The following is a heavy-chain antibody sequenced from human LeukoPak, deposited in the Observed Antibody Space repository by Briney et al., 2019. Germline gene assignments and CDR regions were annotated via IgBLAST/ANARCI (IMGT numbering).Heavy chain of an antibody. CDR2: IYSGGST. D-gene: IGHD3-16*01. CDR1: GFTVSSNY. Sequence: GGSLRLSCAASGFTVSSNYMSWVRQAPGKGLEWVSVIYSGGSTYYADSVKGRFTISRDNAKNSLYLRMNSLRAEDTAVYYCARVWGDAVGGYYYYYGMDVWGQGTTVTVSS. J-gene: IGHJ6*02. CDR3: ARVWGDAVGGYYYYYGMDV. V-gene: IGHV3-53*01.